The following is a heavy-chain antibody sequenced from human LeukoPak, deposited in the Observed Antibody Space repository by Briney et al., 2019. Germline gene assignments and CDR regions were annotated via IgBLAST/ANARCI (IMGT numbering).Heavy chain of an antibody. CDR1: GYTFTGYY. D-gene: IGHD2/OR15-2a*01. V-gene: IGHV1-8*02. J-gene: IGHJ4*02. CDR2: MNPNSGNT. CDR3: ARGGIVPRY. Sequence: GASVKVSCKASGYTFTGYYMHWVRQAPGQGLEWMGWMNPNSGNTGYAQKFQGRVTMTRNTSISTAYMELSSLRSEDTAVYCARGGIVPRYWGQGTLVTVSS.